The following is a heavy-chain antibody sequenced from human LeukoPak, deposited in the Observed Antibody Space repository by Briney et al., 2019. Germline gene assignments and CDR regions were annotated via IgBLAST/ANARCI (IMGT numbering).Heavy chain of an antibody. J-gene: IGHJ4*02. D-gene: IGHD6-19*01. CDR3: AGGLRWLSFDN. CDR1: GGSISSSSYY. Sequence: NPSETLSLTCTVSGGSISSSSYYWGWIRQPPGKGLEWIAYIYYSGSTNYNPSLKSRVTTSVDTSKNHFSLKLSSLTAADTAVYYCAGGLRWLSFDNWGQGTLVTVSS. CDR2: IYYSGST. V-gene: IGHV4-61*03.